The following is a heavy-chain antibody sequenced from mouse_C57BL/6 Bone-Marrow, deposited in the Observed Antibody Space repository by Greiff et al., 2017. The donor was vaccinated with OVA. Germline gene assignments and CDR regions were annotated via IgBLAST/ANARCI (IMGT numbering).Heavy chain of an antibody. Sequence: QVQLQQPGAELVKPGASVKLSCKASGYTFTSYWMHWVKQRPGRGLEWIGRIDPNSGGTKYNEKFKSKATLTVDKPSSTASMQLSSLTSEDTAVYYGARGVYYYGSSGWYFDVWGTGTTVTVSS. CDR2: IDPNSGGT. J-gene: IGHJ1*03. CDR3: ARGVYYYGSSGWYFDV. D-gene: IGHD1-1*01. CDR1: GYTFTSYW. V-gene: IGHV1-72*01.